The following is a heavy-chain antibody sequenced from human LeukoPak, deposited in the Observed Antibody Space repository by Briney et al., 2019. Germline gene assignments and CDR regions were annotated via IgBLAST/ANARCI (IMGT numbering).Heavy chain of an antibody. J-gene: IGHJ3*02. CDR2: INPNSGGT. CDR3: ARESLRDAFDI. CDR1: GCTFSSYA. D-gene: IGHD1-26*01. Sequence: ASVKDSCKASGCTFSSYAISWVRQAPGQGREGMGWINPNSGGTNYAQKFQGRVTMTRDTSISTAYMELSRLRSDDTAVYYRARESLRDAFDIWGQGTMVTVSS. V-gene: IGHV1-2*02.